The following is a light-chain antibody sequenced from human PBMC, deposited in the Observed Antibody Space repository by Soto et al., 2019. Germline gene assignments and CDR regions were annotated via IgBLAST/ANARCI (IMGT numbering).Light chain of an antibody. J-gene: IGKJ1*01. CDR2: KAS. Sequence: DIQMTQSPSTLSASVGDRVTITCRASQSISSWLAWYQQKPGKAPKLLIYKASSLESGVPSRFSGSGSGTEFTLTISSLQPDDFAIYYCQQYDSYPWTFCQGSKLEIK. CDR1: QSISSW. CDR3: QQYDSYPWT. V-gene: IGKV1-5*03.